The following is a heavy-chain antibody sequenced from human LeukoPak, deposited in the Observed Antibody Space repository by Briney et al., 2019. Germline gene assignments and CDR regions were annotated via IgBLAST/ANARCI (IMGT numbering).Heavy chain of an antibody. CDR1: GFTFSSYS. J-gene: IGHJ5*02. CDR2: ISSSSTYI. D-gene: IGHD5-18*01. Sequence: GGSLRLSCAASGFTFSSYSMNWVRQAPGKGLEWVSFISSSSTYIYYTDSAKGRFTVSRDNAKNSLYLQMNSLRAEDTAVYYCARGEDAAMVSGGYNWFDPWGQGTLVTVSS. V-gene: IGHV3-21*01. CDR3: ARGEDAAMVSGGYNWFDP.